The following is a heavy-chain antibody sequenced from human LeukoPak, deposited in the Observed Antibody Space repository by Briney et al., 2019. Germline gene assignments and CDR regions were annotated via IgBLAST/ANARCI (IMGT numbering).Heavy chain of an antibody. CDR1: GYTFTAYY. V-gene: IGHV1-2*02. D-gene: IGHD2-2*01. J-gene: IGHJ4*02. Sequence: ASVKVSCKASGYTFTAYYVHWVRQAPGQGLEWMGYMVPSSGVSHYSQKFQDRVTMTRDTSTSTAYLELSGLTSDDTAVYYCSTEDKYCTGTTCGDFWGQGTLVTVSS. CDR2: MVPSSGVS. CDR3: STEDKYCTGTTCGDF.